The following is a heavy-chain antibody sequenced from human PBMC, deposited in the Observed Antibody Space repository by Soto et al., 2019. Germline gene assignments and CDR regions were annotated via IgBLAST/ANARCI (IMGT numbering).Heavy chain of an antibody. J-gene: IGHJ6*02. CDR2: ISYDGSNK. V-gene: IGHV3-30*18. D-gene: IGHD2-15*01. Sequence: GGSLRLSCAASGFTFSSYGMHWVRQAPGKGLEWVAVISYDGSNKYYADSVKGRFTISRDNSKNTLYLQMNSLRAEDTAVYYCAKDNPPVGYCSGGSCYPYTYYYYYYGMDVWGQGTTVTVSS. CDR3: AKDNPPVGYCSGGSCYPYTYYYYYYGMDV. CDR1: GFTFSSYG.